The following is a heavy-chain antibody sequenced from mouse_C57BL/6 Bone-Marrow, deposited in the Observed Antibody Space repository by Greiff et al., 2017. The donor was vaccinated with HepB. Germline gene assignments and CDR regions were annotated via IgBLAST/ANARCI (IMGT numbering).Heavy chain of an antibody. D-gene: IGHD1-1*01. CDR3: ARHVRNDGSSSAWFAY. V-gene: IGHV5-6*01. J-gene: IGHJ3*01. Sequence: EVQGVESGGDLVKPGGSLKLSCAASGFTFSSYGMSWVRQTPDKRLEWVATISSGGSYTYYPDSVKGRFTISRDNAKNTLYLQMSSLKSEDTAMYYCARHVRNDGSSSAWFAYWGQGTLVTVSA. CDR2: ISSGGSYT. CDR1: GFTFSSYG.